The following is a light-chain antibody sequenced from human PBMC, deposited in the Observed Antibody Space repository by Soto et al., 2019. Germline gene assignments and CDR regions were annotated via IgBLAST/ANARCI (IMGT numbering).Light chain of an antibody. CDR2: DAS. V-gene: IGKV3D-15*01. CDR1: QSVSSN. J-gene: IGKJ1*01. CDR3: QQYGSSQWT. Sequence: EIVMTQSPATLSVSPGERATLSCRASQSVSSNLAWYQQKPGQAPRLLIYDASNRATGIPARFSASGSGTDFTLTISSLEPEDFAVYYCQQYGSSQWTFGQGTKVDIK.